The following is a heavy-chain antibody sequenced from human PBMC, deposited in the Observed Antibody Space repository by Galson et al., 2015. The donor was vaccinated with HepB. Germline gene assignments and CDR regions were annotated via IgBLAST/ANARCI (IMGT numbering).Heavy chain of an antibody. V-gene: IGHV1-24*01. CDR3: ATAQNSGSYSPLDY. Sequence: SVKVSCKVSGYTLTELSMHWVRQAPGKGLEWMRGFDPEDGETIYAQKFQGRVTMTEDTSTDTAYMELSSLRSEDTAVYYCATAQNSGSYSPLDYWGQRTLVTVSS. D-gene: IGHD1-26*01. CDR2: FDPEDGET. CDR1: GYTLTELS. J-gene: IGHJ4*02.